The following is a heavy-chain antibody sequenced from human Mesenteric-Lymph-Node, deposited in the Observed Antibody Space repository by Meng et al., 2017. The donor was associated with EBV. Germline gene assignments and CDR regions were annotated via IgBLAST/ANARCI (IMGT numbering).Heavy chain of an antibody. CDR3: ARVGQWLPIDY. Sequence: VQPQAPRACMVSARGALSLTCVVSCGSISRSNWWSGGGKPAGTGLEWIGEIYHSGSTNYNPSLTSRVIISVDRSKNQFSLNLSSVTAADTDVYYCARVGQWLPIDYWGQGTLVTVSS. D-gene: IGHD6-19*01. CDR2: IYHSGST. V-gene: IGHV4-4*03. CDR1: CGSISRSNW. J-gene: IGHJ4*02.